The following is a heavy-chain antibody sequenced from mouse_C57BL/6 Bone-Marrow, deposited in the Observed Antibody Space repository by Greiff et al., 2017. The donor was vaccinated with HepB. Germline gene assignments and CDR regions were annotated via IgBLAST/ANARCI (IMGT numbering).Heavy chain of an antibody. D-gene: IGHD2-5*01. CDR1: GYTFTDYN. CDR2: INPNNGGT. CDR3: ARTAYYSNYWYFDV. Sequence: VQLQQSGPELVKPGASVKIPCKASGYTFTDYNMDWVKQSHGKSLEWIGDINPNNGGTIYNQKFKGKATLTVDKSSSTAYMELRSLTSEDTAVHYCARTAYYSNYWYFDVWGTGTTVTVSS. J-gene: IGHJ1*03. V-gene: IGHV1-18*01.